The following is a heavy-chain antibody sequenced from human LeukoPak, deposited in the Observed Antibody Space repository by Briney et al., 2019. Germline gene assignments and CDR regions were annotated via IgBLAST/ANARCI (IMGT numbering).Heavy chain of an antibody. J-gene: IGHJ4*02. D-gene: IGHD6-19*01. V-gene: IGHV4-39*07. CDR2: IYYSGST. CDR1: GGSISSSSYY. CDR3: ARARYSSGWTPHY. Sequence: SETLSLTCTVSGGSISSSSYYWGWIRQPPGKGLEWIGNIYYSGSTYYNPSLKSRVTISVDTSKNQFSLKLSSVTAADTAVYYCARARYSSGWTPHYWGQGTLVTVSS.